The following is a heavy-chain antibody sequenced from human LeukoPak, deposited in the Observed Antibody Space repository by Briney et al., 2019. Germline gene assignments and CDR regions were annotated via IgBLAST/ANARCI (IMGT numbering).Heavy chain of an antibody. CDR3: AKDLGGYQNY. V-gene: IGHV3-23*01. Sequence: GGSLRLSCAASGFTFSSYAMSWVRQAPGKGREWGSDISGSGGSAYSADTVKGRVTISRYNSKNTLYLQMNSLRAEDTAVYYCAKDLGGYQNYWGQGTLVTVSS. CDR2: ISGSGGSA. D-gene: IGHD5-12*01. J-gene: IGHJ4*02. CDR1: GFTFSSYA.